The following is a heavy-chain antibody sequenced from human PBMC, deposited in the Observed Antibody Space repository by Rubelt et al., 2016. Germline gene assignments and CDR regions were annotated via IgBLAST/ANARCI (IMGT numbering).Heavy chain of an antibody. D-gene: IGHD4-23*01. CDR3: AHGGYRGSNYYYAMDV. J-gene: IGHJ6*02. V-gene: IGHV3-23*01. CDR1: GFTFSSYA. CDR2: ISGSGGST. Sequence: EVQLLDSGGGLVQPGGSLTLSCAASGFTFSSYAMSWVRQAPGKGLEWVSAISGSGGSTYYADSVKGRFTISRDNSKNTLYLRMNSLRAEDSAVYYCAHGGYRGSNYYYAMDVWGQGTTVTVS.